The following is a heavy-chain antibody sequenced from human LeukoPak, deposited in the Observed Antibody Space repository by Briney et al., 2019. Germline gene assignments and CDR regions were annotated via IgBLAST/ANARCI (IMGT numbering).Heavy chain of an antibody. CDR1: GFI. V-gene: IGHV3-30*04. J-gene: IGHJ3*01. Sequence: GGSLRLSCTASGFIIHWVRQAPGKGLEWLALITHDGGTQQYLASVKGRFTISRDNSRNTVNLEMTSLTAEDAAVYYCAREGHSSGRAGAFDLRGQGTMVTVSS. CDR2: ITHDGGTQ. D-gene: IGHD6-19*01. CDR3: AREGHSSGRAGAFDL.